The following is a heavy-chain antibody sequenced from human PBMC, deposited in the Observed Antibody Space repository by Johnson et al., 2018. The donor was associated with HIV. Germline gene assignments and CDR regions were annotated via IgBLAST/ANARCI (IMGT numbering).Heavy chain of an antibody. V-gene: IGHV3-48*01. CDR2: ISSSGTTV. D-gene: IGHD3-22*01. CDR3: ARDRGYWDAFDI. Sequence: VQLVESGGGVVQPGRSLRLSCAASGFTFSSYWMSWVRQTPGKGLEWVSYISSSGTTVYNADSVKGRFSISRDKAKQSLYLQMNSLRAEDTAVYYCARDRGYWDAFDIWGQGTMVTVSS. CDR1: GFTFSSYW. J-gene: IGHJ3*02.